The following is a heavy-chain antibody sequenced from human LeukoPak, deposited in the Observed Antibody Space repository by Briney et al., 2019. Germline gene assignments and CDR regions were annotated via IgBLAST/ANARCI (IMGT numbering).Heavy chain of an antibody. Sequence: PGGSLRLSCAASGFTFSSYWMSWVRQAPGKGLEWVANINPDGTDKKYVDSVKGRFTISRDNAKNSLYLQMNSLRAEDTAVYYCAELGITMIGGVWGKGTTVTISS. CDR2: INPDGTDK. CDR3: AELGITMIGGV. J-gene: IGHJ6*04. D-gene: IGHD3-10*02. CDR1: GFTFSSYW. V-gene: IGHV3-7*01.